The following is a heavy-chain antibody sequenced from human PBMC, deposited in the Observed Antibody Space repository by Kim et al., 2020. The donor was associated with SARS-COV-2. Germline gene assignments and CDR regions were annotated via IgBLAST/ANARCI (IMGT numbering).Heavy chain of an antibody. J-gene: IGHJ6*02. V-gene: IGHV4-59*13. Sequence: SETLSLTCTVSGGSISSYYWSWIRQPPGKGLEWIGYIYYSGSTNYNPSLKSRVTISVDTSKNQFSLKLSSVTAADTAVYYCAVGGGDGYPYYYGMDVWGQGTTVTVSS. CDR2: IYYSGST. CDR1: GGSISSYY. D-gene: IGHD2-21*01. CDR3: AVGGGDGYPYYYGMDV.